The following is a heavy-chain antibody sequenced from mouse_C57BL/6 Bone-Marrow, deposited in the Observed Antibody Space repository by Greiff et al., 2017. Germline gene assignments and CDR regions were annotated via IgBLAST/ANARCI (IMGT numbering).Heavy chain of an antibody. CDR1: GFSLTSYG. CDR3: ASLLPQGAY. D-gene: IGHD2-1*01. V-gene: IGHV2-6*01. J-gene: IGHJ3*01. Sequence: VKVVESGPGLVAPSQSLSITCTVSGFSLTSYGVDWVRQSPGKGLEWLGVIWGVGSTNYNSAPKSRLSLSKDNSKTQVFLKMNSLQTDDTAMYCCASLLPQGAYWGQGTLVTVSA. CDR2: IWGVGST.